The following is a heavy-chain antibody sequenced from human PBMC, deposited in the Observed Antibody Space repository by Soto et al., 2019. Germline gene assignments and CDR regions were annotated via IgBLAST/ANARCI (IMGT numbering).Heavy chain of an antibody. V-gene: IGHV4-38-2*01. Sequence: SETLSLTCAVSGYSISSGYYWGWIRQPPGKGLEWIGSIYHSGSTYYNPSLKSRVTISVDTSKNKFSLKLSSVTAADTAVYYCARSEMATTFDYWGQGTLVTVSS. CDR1: GYSISSGYY. D-gene: IGHD5-12*01. J-gene: IGHJ4*02. CDR2: IYHSGST. CDR3: ARSEMATTFDY.